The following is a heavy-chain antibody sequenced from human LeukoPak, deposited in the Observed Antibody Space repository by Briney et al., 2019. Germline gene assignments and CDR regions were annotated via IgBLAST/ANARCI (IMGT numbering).Heavy chain of an antibody. Sequence: PSETLSLTCTVSGDSISSYYWSWIRQPAGKGLEWIGRIYTSGSTNYNPSLKSRVTISVDTSKNQFSLKLSSVTAADTAVYYCARHIRGTYFLYYFDSWGQGTLVTVSS. J-gene: IGHJ4*02. CDR3: ARHIRGTYFLYYFDS. D-gene: IGHD2-2*02. V-gene: IGHV4-4*07. CDR2: IYTSGST. CDR1: GDSISSYY.